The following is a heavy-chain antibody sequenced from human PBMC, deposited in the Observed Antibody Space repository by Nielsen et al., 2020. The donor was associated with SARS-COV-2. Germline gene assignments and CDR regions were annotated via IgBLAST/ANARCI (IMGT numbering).Heavy chain of an antibody. CDR2: INPSGGST. D-gene: IGHD5-12*01. Sequence: ASVKVSCKASGYTFTSYYMHWVRQAPGQGLEWMGIINPSGGSTSYAQKFQGRVTMTRDTSTSTVYMELSSLRSDDTAVYYCASGYSGYDSHYYGMDVWGQGTTVTVSS. CDR3: ASGYSGYDSHYYGMDV. CDR1: GYTFTSYY. V-gene: IGHV1-46*01. J-gene: IGHJ6*02.